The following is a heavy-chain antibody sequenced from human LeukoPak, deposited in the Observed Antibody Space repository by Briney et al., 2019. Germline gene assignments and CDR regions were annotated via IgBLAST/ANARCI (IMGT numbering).Heavy chain of an antibody. CDR2: ISGSDDST. D-gene: IGHD1-26*01. Sequence: GGSLRLSCAASGFTFNIYAMSWVRQAPGKGLEWVSAISGSDDSTYYADSVKGRFTISRDNSKNTLYLQMNSLRAEDTAVYYCARARWDRAVDYWGQGTLVTVSS. CDR1: GFTFNIYA. V-gene: IGHV3-23*01. J-gene: IGHJ4*02. CDR3: ARARWDRAVDY.